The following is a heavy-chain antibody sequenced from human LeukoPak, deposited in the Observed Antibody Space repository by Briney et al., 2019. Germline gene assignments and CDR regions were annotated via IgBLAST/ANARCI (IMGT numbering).Heavy chain of an antibody. CDR3: AKRAPYYFDF. CDR1: GFTFSSYA. CDR2: ISASGGST. J-gene: IGHJ4*02. Sequence: PGGSLRLSCAASGFTFSSYAMSWVRQAPGEGLEWVSSISASGGSTYYADSVKGRFTISRDNAKNTLYLQMHSLRAEDTALYYCAKRAPYYFDFWGQGTLVTVSS. V-gene: IGHV3-23*01.